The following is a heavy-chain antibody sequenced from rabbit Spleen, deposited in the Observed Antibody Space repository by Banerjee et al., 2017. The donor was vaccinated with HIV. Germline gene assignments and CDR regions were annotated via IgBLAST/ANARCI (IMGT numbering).Heavy chain of an antibody. V-gene: IGHV1S45*01. Sequence: QEQLVESGGDLVQPEGSLTLTRKASGFSFSNKAVMCWVRQAPGKGLEWIACINAATGKPVYATWAKGRFTISRTSSTTVTLRMTSLTAADRAAYFCARDLVGVIGWNFYLWGQGTLVTVS. D-gene: IGHD1-1*01. CDR3: ARDLVGVIGWNFYL. CDR1: GFSFSNKAV. CDR2: INAATGKP. J-gene: IGHJ6*01.